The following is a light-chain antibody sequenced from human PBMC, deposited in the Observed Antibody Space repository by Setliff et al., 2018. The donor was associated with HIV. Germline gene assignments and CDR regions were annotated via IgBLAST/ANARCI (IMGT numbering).Light chain of an antibody. V-gene: IGLV3-21*04. CDR3: QVWHSSSDHPYV. J-gene: IGLJ1*01. CDR1: NIGSEI. CDR2: YDS. Sequence: SYELTQPPSVSVAPGKTARITCGGNNIGSEIVHWYQQKPGQAPVLVIYYDSDRPSGIPERFSGSKSGNTATLTISRVEAGDEADYYCQVWHSSSDHPYVFGTGTKVTVL.